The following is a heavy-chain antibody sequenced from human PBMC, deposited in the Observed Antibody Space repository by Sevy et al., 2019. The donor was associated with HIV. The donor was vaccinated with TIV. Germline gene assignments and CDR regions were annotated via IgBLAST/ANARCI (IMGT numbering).Heavy chain of an antibody. CDR3: ARDGQWRGFDP. D-gene: IGHD6-19*01. Sequence: GGSLRLSCEASGFSVNNNYMSWVRQAPGKGLEWVSVIYSGGGTSYADSVRGRFTISRDSSKNTVYLQMNSLRPGDTAVYYCARDGQWRGFDPWGQGTLVTVSS. CDR1: GFSVNNNY. J-gene: IGHJ5*02. CDR2: IYSGGGT. V-gene: IGHV3-66*02.